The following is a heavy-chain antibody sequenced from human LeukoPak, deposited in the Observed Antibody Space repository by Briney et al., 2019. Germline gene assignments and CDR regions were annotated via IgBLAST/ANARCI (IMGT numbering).Heavy chain of an antibody. CDR1: GFSVSSYY. CDR3: ARGAGERYFDY. D-gene: IGHD3-10*01. V-gene: IGHV3-66*01. J-gene: IGHJ4*02. Sequence: GGSLRLPCAASGFSVSSYYMTWVRQAPGKGLEWVSVTYSAGTTYYADSVKGRFTISRDNSKNTLYLQMNSLRAEDTAVYYCARGAGERYFDYWGQGTLVTVSS. CDR2: TYSAGTT.